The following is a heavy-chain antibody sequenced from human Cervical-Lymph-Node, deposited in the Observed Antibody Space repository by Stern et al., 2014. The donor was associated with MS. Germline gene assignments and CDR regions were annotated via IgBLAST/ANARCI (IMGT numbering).Heavy chain of an antibody. CDR2: ISYDGSDE. CDR3: TRDFSGDNSGWYYFDY. V-gene: IGHV3-30*04. CDR1: GFTFSSYA. Sequence: VQLVESGGGVVQPGRSLRLSCAASGFTFSSYAMHWVRQAPGKGLEWVAVISYDGSDEYYADSVKGRFTISRDNSKNTLYLQMDSLRAEDTAVYYCTRDFSGDNSGWYYFDYWGQGTLVAVSS. J-gene: IGHJ4*02. D-gene: IGHD6-19*01.